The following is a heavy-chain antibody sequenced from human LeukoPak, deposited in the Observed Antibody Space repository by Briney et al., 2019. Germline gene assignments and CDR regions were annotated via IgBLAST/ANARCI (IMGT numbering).Heavy chain of an antibody. D-gene: IGHD6-13*01. CDR3: VRGAYSSSWLNFDY. Sequence: GGSLRLSCAASGFTFSSYWMSWVRQAPGKGLEWVANIKQDGSEKYYVDSVKGRFTISRDNAKNSLYLQMNSLRAEDTAVYYCVRGAYSSSWLNFDYWGQGTLVTVSS. V-gene: IGHV3-7*04. CDR2: IKQDGSEK. CDR1: GFTFSSYW. J-gene: IGHJ4*02.